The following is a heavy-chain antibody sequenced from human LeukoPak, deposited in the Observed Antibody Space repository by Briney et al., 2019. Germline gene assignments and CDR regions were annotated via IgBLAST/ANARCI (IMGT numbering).Heavy chain of an antibody. CDR1: GGXFSGYY. J-gene: IGHJ4*02. CDR3: ARGGDYYDSSGYYHFDY. Sequence: SETLSLTCAVYGGXFSGYYWSWIRQPPGKGLEWIGEINHSGSTNYNPSLKSRVTISVDTSKNQFSLKLSSVTAADTAVYYCARGGDYYDSSGYYHFDYWGQGTLVTVSS. CDR2: INHSGST. V-gene: IGHV4-34*01. D-gene: IGHD3-22*01.